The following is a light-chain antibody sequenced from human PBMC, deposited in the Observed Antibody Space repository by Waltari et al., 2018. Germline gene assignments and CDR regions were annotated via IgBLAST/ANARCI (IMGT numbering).Light chain of an antibody. CDR3: QQYYSIPYT. J-gene: IGKJ2*01. V-gene: IGKV4-1*01. CDR1: QSVLYPSNNKNY. CDR2: WAS. Sequence: DIVMTQSPDSLAVSLGERAPINCKSSQSVLYPSNNKNYLAWYQQKPGQPPKLLIYWASTRESGVPDRFSGSGSGTDFTLTISSLQAEDVAVYYCQQYYSIPYTFGQGTKLEIK.